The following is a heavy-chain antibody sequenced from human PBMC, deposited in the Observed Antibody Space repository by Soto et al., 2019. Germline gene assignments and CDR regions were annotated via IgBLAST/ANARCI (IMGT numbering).Heavy chain of an antibody. CDR1: GFSLSTYDMG. CDR2: IYWDDDK. Sequence: QITLKESGPTLVRPAQTLTLTCDFSGFSLSTYDMGVAWIRQPPGKALEWLALIYWDDDKRYSPCLKDRLAISKDTSSNQVVLTITNMDPGDTATYFCAHAGDYDLLTFDHWGPGTLVTVSS. J-gene: IGHJ4*02. CDR3: AHAGDYDLLTFDH. V-gene: IGHV2-5*02. D-gene: IGHD4-17*01.